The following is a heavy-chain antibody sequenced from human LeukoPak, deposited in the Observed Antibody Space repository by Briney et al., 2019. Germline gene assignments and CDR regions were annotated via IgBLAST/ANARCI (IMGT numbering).Heavy chain of an antibody. CDR3: ARVDSSGYFIEY. J-gene: IGHJ4*02. CDR2: IWYDGGNK. D-gene: IGHD3-22*01. V-gene: IGHV3-33*01. Sequence: GMSLRLSCAASGFTFSNYGMHWVRQAPGKGLEWVALIWYDGGNKYYADSVKGRFTISRDNSMNTLYLQMNRLRAEDTAVYYCARVDSSGYFIEYWGQGTLVTVSS. CDR1: GFTFSNYG.